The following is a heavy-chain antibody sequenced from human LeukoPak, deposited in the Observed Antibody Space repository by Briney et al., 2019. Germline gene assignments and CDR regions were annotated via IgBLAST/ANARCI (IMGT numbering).Heavy chain of an antibody. D-gene: IGHD1-26*01. Sequence: PGRSLRLSCTGSGFTFSTFGMHWVRQAPGKGLEWVTLMLNDGSTKYYADSVKGRFTISRDNSKNTLYLQINSLRAEDTAVYYCAKQTLPRVGAPIRWGQGTLVTVSS. CDR3: AKQTLPRVGAPIR. V-gene: IGHV3-33*05. J-gene: IGHJ4*02. CDR2: MLNDGSTK. CDR1: GFTFSTFG.